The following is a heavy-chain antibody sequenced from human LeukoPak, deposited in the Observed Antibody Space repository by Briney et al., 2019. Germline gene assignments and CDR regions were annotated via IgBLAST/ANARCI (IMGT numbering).Heavy chain of an antibody. Sequence: SETLSLTCTVSGGSISSGSYYWSWIRQPAGKGLEWIGRIYTSGSTNYNPSLKSRVTISVETSKNQFSLKLKSVTAADTAVYYCARGGYYGSGNDFRFDPWGQGTLVTVST. D-gene: IGHD3-10*01. V-gene: IGHV4-61*02. J-gene: IGHJ5*02. CDR1: GGSISSGSYY. CDR2: IYTSGST. CDR3: ARGGYYGSGNDFRFDP.